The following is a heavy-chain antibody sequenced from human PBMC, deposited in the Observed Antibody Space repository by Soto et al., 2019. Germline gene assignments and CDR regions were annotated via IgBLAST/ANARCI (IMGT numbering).Heavy chain of an antibody. V-gene: IGHV3-48*01. D-gene: IGHD3-10*01. CDR1: GFTFSSYS. J-gene: IGHJ5*02. CDR3: AREDFGTIT. Sequence: EVQLVESGGGLVQPGGSLRLSCAASGFTFSSYSMNWVRQAPGKGLEWVSYISSSSSTIYYADSAKGRFTISRDNAKNSLYLQMNSLRAEDTAVYYCAREDFGTITWGQGTLVTVSS. CDR2: ISSSSSTI.